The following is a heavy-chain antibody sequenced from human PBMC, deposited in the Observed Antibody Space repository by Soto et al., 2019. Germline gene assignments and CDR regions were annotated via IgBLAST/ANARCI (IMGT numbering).Heavy chain of an antibody. Sequence: SEIQSHTKGVANCNIRDCGDFGWIRQNPGKGLEWIGSIYHSGSTYYNPSLKSRVTISVDTSKNQFSLKLSSVTAADTAVYYCAREIAVAGTGVNDYRGQGTLVTVSS. V-gene: IGHV4-38-2*02. CDR2: IYHSGST. CDR3: AREIAVAGTGVNDY. J-gene: IGHJ4*02. D-gene: IGHD6-19*01. CDR1: NCNIRDCGD.